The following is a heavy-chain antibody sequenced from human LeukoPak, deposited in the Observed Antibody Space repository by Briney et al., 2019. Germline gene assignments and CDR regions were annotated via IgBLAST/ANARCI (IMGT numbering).Heavy chain of an antibody. CDR3: ASGASRDY. Sequence: GGSLRLSCAASGFPFTSYWMVWVRQAPGKGLEWVANINDDGSEKNYLESLKGRFTISRDNSKNTLYLQMNSLRAEDTAVYYCASGASRDYWGQGTLVTVSS. CDR2: INDDGSEK. V-gene: IGHV3-7*01. D-gene: IGHD1-26*01. CDR1: GFPFTSYW. J-gene: IGHJ4*02.